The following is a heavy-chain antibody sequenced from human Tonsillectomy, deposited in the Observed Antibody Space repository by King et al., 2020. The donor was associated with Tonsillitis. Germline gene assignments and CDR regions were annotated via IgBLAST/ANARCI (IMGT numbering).Heavy chain of an antibody. CDR2: IKNDGSST. J-gene: IGHJ3*02. Sequence: VQLVESGGGLVQPGGSLRLSCAASGFTFSSYWMHWVRQAPGKGLVWVSRIKNDGSSTSYADSVKGRFTVSKDNAKNTLYLQMNSLRAEDTALYYCARGRGGGPDAFDICGQGTMVTVPS. V-gene: IGHV3-74*01. D-gene: IGHD3-16*01. CDR3: ARGRGGGPDAFDI. CDR1: GFTFSSYW.